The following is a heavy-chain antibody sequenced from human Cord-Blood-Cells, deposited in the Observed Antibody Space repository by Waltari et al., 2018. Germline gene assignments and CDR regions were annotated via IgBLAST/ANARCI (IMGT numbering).Heavy chain of an antibody. D-gene: IGHD7-27*01. CDR3: ARGFNWGWDAFDI. CDR1: GGSISSHY. Sequence: QVQLQESGPGLVKPSETLSLTCTVSGGSISSHYWSWIRQPPGKGLEWIWYIYYSGSTNYNPSLKSRVTISVDTSKNQFSLKLSSVTAADAAVDYCARGFNWGWDAFDIWGQGTMVTVSS. V-gene: IGHV4-59*11. J-gene: IGHJ3*02. CDR2: IYYSGST.